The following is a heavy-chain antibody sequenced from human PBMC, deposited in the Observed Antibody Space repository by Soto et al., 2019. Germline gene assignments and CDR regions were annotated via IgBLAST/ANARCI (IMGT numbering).Heavy chain of an antibody. CDR2: ISAYNGNT. D-gene: IGHD6-19*01. Sequence: ASVKVSCKASGYTFTSYGISWVRQAPGQGLVWMGWISAYNGNTKYAQKLKGRLTMTTCKSTSTAYMELRSLRSDHTAVYYCARVLAVSVDYWGQGTLVTVSS. J-gene: IGHJ4*02. CDR1: GYTFTSYG. V-gene: IGHV1-18*01. CDR3: ARVLAVSVDY.